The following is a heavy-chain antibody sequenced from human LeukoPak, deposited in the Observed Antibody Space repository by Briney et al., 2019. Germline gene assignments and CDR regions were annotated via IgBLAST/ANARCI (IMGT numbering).Heavy chain of an antibody. D-gene: IGHD5-24*01. CDR3: AKDRDGYMGAFDY. V-gene: IGHV3-23*01. Sequence: XSSYAMXXVRQAPGKGLXWXXAIGGSGGSTNYADSVEGRFTISRDNSKNTLYLQMNSLRAEDTALYYCAKDRDGYMGAFDYWGQGTLVTVSS. CDR2: IGGSGGST. CDR1: XSSYA. J-gene: IGHJ4*02.